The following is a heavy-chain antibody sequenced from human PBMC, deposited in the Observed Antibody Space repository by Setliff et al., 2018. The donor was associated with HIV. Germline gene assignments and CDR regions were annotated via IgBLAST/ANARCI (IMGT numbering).Heavy chain of an antibody. Sequence: SETLSLTCTVSGGSISSGSYFWTWIRQPAGKGLEWIGRIYTSGSTNYNPSLKSRVTISVDTSKNQFSLKLSSVTAADTAVYYCARAGGSGSYYWFDPWGQGTLVTVSS. CDR1: GGSISSGSYF. V-gene: IGHV4-61*02. J-gene: IGHJ5*02. CDR3: ARAGGSGSYYWFDP. CDR2: IYTSGST. D-gene: IGHD3-10*01.